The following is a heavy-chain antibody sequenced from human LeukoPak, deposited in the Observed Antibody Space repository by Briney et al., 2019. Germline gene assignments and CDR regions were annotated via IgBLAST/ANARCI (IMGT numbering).Heavy chain of an antibody. CDR3: ARGRSDRITMIVVAVFDP. Sequence: ASVKVSCKASGYTFTRYYMHWVRQAPGQGLEWMGWINPNSGGTNYAQRFQGRVTMTRDTSISTAYMELSRLRSDDTAVYYCARGRSDRITMIVVAVFDPWGQGTLVTVSS. D-gene: IGHD3-22*01. CDR2: INPNSGGT. CDR1: GYTFTRYY. V-gene: IGHV1-2*02. J-gene: IGHJ5*02.